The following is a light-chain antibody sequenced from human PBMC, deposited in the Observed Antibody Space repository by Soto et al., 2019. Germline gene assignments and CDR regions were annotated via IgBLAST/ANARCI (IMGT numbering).Light chain of an antibody. CDR1: RSVSSN. V-gene: IGKV3-15*01. Sequence: EIVMTQSPATLSVSPGERATLSCRASRSVSSNLAWYQEKPGQAPRLLIYGASTRATGIPARFSGSGSGTEFTLTISSLQSEDFAVYYCQHYNNWPLTFGGGTKVEIK. J-gene: IGKJ4*01. CDR3: QHYNNWPLT. CDR2: GAS.